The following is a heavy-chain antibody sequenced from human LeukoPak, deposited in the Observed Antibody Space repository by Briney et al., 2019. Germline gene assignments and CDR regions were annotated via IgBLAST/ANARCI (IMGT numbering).Heavy chain of an antibody. CDR1: GGSISSGDYY. V-gene: IGHV4-30-4*01. CDR2: IYYSGST. Sequence: PSETLSLTCTVSGGSISSGDYYWSWIRQPPGKGLEWIGYIYYSGSTYYNPSLKSRATISVDTSKNQFSLKLSSVTPDDTAVYYCARDRTVLARTAPGNGMDVWGQGTTVTVSS. D-gene: IGHD3-10*01. J-gene: IGHJ6*02. CDR3: ARDRTVLARTAPGNGMDV.